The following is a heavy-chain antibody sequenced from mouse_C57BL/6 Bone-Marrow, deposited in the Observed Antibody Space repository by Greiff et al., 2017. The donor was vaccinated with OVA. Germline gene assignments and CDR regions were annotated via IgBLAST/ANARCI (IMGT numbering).Heavy chain of an antibody. CDR1: GYTFTDYY. D-gene: IGHD2-1*01. V-gene: IGHV1-26*01. CDR2: INPNNGGT. J-gene: IGHJ1*03. CDR3: ARERIYYGNWYFDV. Sequence: EVQLQQSGPELVKPGASVKISCKASGYTFTDYYMNWVKQSHGKSLEWIGDINPNNGGTSYNQKFKGKATLTVDKSSSTAYMELRSLTSEDSAVYYCARERIYYGNWYFDVWGTGTTVTVSS.